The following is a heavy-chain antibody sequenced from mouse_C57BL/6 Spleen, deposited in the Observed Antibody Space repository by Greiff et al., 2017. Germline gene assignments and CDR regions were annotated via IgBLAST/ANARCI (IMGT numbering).Heavy chain of an antibody. D-gene: IGHD2-2*01. J-gene: IGHJ4*01. CDR1: GYAFTNYL. CDR3: AIKSTMVTTQAMDY. CDR2: INPGSGGT. V-gene: IGHV1-54*01. Sequence: VQLQESGAELVRPGTSVKVSCKASGYAFTNYLIEWVKQRPGQGLEWIGVINPGSGGTNYNEKFKGKATLTADKSSSTAYMQLSSLTSEDSAVYFCAIKSTMVTTQAMDYWGQGTSVTVSS.